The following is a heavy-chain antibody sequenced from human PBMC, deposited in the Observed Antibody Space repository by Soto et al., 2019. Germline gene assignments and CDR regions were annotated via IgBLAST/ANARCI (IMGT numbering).Heavy chain of an antibody. J-gene: IGHJ6*03. CDR3: AKIYSGYERAFYYYYYMDV. CDR1: GFTFSSYA. D-gene: IGHD5-12*01. Sequence: GESLKISCAASGFTFSSYAMSWVRQAPGKGLEWVSAISGSGGSTYYADSVKGRFTISRDNSKNTLYLQMNSLRAEDTAVYYCAKIYSGYERAFYYYYYMDVWGKGTTVTVSS. CDR2: ISGSGGST. V-gene: IGHV3-23*01.